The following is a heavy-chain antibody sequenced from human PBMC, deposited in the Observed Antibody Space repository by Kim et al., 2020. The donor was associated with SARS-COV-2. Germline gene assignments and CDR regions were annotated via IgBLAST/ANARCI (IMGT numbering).Heavy chain of an antibody. CDR1: GLSFSDSY. Sequence: GGSLRLSCAASGLSFSDSYMNWVRQAPGKGLEWLSFISTRGESIFYADSVEGRFTISRDNAKNSLYLQMNYLRDEDTAVYYCARSGNGYNAFGIWGQGVLFTVSP. CDR2: ISTRGESI. V-gene: IGHV3-11*01. D-gene: IGHD5-12*01. CDR3: ARSGNGYNAFGI. J-gene: IGHJ4*02.